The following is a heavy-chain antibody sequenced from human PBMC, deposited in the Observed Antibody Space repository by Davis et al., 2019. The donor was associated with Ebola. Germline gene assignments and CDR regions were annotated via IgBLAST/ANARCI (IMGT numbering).Heavy chain of an antibody. D-gene: IGHD6-6*01. CDR3: TTDRGIAVRPLFDC. Sequence: GGSLRLSCTASAFTLGDARMGWVRQAPGKGLEWVGRIKSKSAGGTTDHAPPVRGRFTISRDESRNTLYLQMTSLRTEDTAVYFCTTDRGIAVRPLFDCWGQGTLVTVSS. V-gene: IGHV3-15*01. CDR1: AFTLGDAR. CDR2: IKSKSAGGTT. J-gene: IGHJ4*02.